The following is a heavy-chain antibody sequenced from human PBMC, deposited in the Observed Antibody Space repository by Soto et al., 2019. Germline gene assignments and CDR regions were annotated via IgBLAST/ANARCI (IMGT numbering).Heavy chain of an antibody. D-gene: IGHD4-4*01. CDR3: VSYSGALYFDH. V-gene: IGHV4-59*01. J-gene: IGHJ4*02. Sequence: SETLSLTCTVSGGSMSSNYWSWIRQSPGKGLEWIGFVYYGGTNYNPSFESRVTMSVDTPKNQFSLELKSVTAADTAVYHCVSYSGALYFDHWGQGALVTVSS. CDR1: GGSMSSNY. CDR2: VYYGGT.